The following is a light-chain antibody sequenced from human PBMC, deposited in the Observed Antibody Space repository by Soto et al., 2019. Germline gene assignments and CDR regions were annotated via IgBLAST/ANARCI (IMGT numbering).Light chain of an antibody. J-gene: IGKJ4*01. CDR1: QSIDRW. Sequence: DIQMTQSPSTLFASVGDRVTITCRASQSIDRWLAWYQQRPGKAPRLLLYDASIWEGGVPSRFSGSGSGTEFTLTIGSLQSDDFATYYCQQYVSYSLTFGGGTKLEIK. V-gene: IGKV1-5*01. CDR2: DAS. CDR3: QQYVSYSLT.